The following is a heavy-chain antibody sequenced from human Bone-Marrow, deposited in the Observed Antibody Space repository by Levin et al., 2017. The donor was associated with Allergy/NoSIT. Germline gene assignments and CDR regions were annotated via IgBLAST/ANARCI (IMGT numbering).Heavy chain of an antibody. CDR2: IYPGDSDT. Sequence: LGESLKISCKGSGYSFTSYWIGWVRQMPGKGLEWMGIIYPGDSDTRYSPSFQGQVTISADKSISTAYLQWSSLKASDTAMYYCARRGGDYYGSGSSSNYYYYGMDVWGQGTTVTVSS. V-gene: IGHV5-51*01. J-gene: IGHJ6*02. D-gene: IGHD3-10*01. CDR1: GYSFTSYW. CDR3: ARRGGDYYGSGSSSNYYYYGMDV.